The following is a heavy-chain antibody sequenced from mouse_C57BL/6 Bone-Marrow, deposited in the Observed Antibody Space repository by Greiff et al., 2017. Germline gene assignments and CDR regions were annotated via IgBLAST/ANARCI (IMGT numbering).Heavy chain of an antibody. Sequence: QVQLKESGAELARPGASVKLSCKASGYTFTSYGISWVKQRTGQGLEWIGEIYPRSGNTYYNEQFKGKATLTADKSSSTAYMELRSLTSEDSAVYFCARTDGYRAMDYWCQGTSVTVSS. CDR2: IYPRSGNT. V-gene: IGHV1-81*01. J-gene: IGHJ4*01. CDR1: GYTFTSYG. CDR3: ARTDGYRAMDY. D-gene: IGHD2-3*01.